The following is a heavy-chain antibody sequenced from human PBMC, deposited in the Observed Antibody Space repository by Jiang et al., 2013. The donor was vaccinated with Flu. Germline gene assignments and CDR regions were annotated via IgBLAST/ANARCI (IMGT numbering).Heavy chain of an antibody. CDR2: INPSGGSP. Sequence: SGAEVKKPGASVTISCKASGYTFTNSYIHWLRQAPGQGLEWMGLINPSGGSPTYAQRFQGRVTVTKDTSSSTVYMDLRSLRYEDTAVYYCARGEGDCYSGCWFDPWGQGTLVTVSS. D-gene: IGHD2-21*02. V-gene: IGHV1-46*01. CDR3: ARGEGDCYSGCWFDP. J-gene: IGHJ5*02. CDR1: GYTFTNSY.